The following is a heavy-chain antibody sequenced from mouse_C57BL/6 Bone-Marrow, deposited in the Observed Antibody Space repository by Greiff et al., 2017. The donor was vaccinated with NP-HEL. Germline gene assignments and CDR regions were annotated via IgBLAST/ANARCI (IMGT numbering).Heavy chain of an antibody. CDR2: IYPRSGNT. V-gene: IGHV1-81*01. CDR1: GYTFTSYG. CDR3: ARWGLRRDWYFDV. D-gene: IGHD2-4*01. Sequence: QVQLKQSGAELARPGASVKLSCKASGYTFTSYGISWVKQRPGQGLEWIGEIYPRSGNTYYNEKFKGKATLTADKSSSTAYMELRSLTSEDSAVYFCARWGLRRDWYFDVWGTGTTVTVSS. J-gene: IGHJ1*03.